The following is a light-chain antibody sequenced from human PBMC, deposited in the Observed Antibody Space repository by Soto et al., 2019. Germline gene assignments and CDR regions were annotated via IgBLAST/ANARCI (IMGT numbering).Light chain of an antibody. CDR1: QSVSSN. Sequence: EIVMTQSPATLSVSPGERATLSCRASQSVSSNLAWYQQKPGLAPRLLFYAASIRATGIPARFSGSGSGTEFTLTISSLQSEDFAVYYCQHYNDWPWTLGQGTKVAIK. CDR3: QHYNDWPWT. CDR2: AAS. V-gene: IGKV3-15*01. J-gene: IGKJ1*01.